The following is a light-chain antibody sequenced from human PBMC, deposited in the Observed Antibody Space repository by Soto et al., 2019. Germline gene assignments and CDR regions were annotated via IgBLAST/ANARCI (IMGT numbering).Light chain of an antibody. CDR2: DVS. CDR3: SSYTSSSSYV. CDR1: SSDIGGFNH. Sequence: QSALTQPASVSDSPGQSITISCIGTSSDIGGFNHVSWHQQHPGKAPKLIIYDVSNRPSGVSNRFSGSKTGNTASPVISGLQAEDEADYYCSSYTSSSSYVFGSGTKVTVL. V-gene: IGLV2-14*03. J-gene: IGLJ1*01.